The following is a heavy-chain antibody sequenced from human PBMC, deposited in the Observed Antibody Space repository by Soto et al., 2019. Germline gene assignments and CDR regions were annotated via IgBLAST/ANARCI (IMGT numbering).Heavy chain of an antibody. Sequence: EVQLLESGGGLVQPGGSLRLSCGGSGFTFNSYAMTWVRQAPGKGLEWVSAISGSGGTTYYANSVKGRFTISRDQSKDTLYLQMNSRRAEATAIYYCAKDRDYGAGTYSDSYLDYWGQGTLVTFSS. D-gene: IGHD3-10*01. CDR3: AKDRDYGAGTYSDSYLDY. CDR2: ISGSGGTT. CDR1: GFTFNSYA. V-gene: IGHV3-23*01. J-gene: IGHJ4*02.